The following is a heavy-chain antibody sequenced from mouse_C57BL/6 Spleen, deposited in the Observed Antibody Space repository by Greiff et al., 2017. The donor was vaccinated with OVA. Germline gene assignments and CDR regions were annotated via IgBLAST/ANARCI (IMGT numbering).Heavy chain of an antibody. CDR3: ARRGYGSRYYFDY. CDR2: IDPSDSYT. V-gene: IGHV1-50*01. D-gene: IGHD1-1*01. Sequence: VQLQQPGAELVKPGASVKLSCKASGYTFTSYWMQWVKQRPGQGLEWIGEIDPSDSYTNYNQKFKGKATLTVDTSSSTAYMQLSSLTSEDSAVYYCARRGYGSRYYFDYWGQGTTLTVSS. J-gene: IGHJ2*01. CDR1: GYTFTSYW.